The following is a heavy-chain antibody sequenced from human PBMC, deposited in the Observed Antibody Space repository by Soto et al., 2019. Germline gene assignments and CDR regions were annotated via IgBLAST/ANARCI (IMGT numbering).Heavy chain of an antibody. Sequence: EVQLVESGGGLVQPGGSLRLSCAASGFTFSSYDIHWVRQATGKGLEWVSGIGTAGDTYYAGSVKGRFTISRENAKNSLYLQMNSLRAGDTAVYYCARGARGFDPWGQGTLVAVSS. J-gene: IGHJ5*02. V-gene: IGHV3-13*04. CDR1: GFTFSSYD. CDR3: ARGARGFDP. CDR2: IGTAGDT.